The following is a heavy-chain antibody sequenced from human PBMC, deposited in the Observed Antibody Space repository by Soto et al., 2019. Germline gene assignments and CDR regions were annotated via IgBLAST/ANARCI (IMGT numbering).Heavy chain of an antibody. CDR3: AAGLGDRYGPPFDY. CDR2: IYSGGST. V-gene: IGHV3-53*01. J-gene: IGHJ4*02. CDR1: GFTVSSNY. Sequence: QPGGSLRLSCAASGFTVSSNYMSWVRQAPGKGLEWVSVIYSGGSTYYADSVKGRFTISRDNSKNTLYLQMNSLRAEDTAVYYCAAGLGDRYGPPFDYWGQGTLVTVSS. D-gene: IGHD5-18*01.